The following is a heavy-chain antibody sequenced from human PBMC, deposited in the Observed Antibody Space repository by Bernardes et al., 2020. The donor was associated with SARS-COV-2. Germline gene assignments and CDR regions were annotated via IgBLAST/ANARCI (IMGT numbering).Heavy chain of an antibody. CDR3: ARRYCSSTSCYSVSGAFDI. CDR1: GYSFTSYW. V-gene: IGHV5-51*01. D-gene: IGHD2-2*01. J-gene: IGHJ4*02. CDR2: IYPVDSDT. Sequence: GDSLKISCKGSGYSFTSYWIGWVRQMPGKGLEWMGIIYPVDSDTRYSPSFQGQVTISADKSISTAYLQWSSLKASETAMYYCARRYCSSTSCYSVSGAFDIWGQGTLVTVSS.